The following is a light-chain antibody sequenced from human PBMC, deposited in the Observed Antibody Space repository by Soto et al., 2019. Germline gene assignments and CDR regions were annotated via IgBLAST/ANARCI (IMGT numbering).Light chain of an antibody. V-gene: IGKV1-39*01. CDR2: ASF. CDR1: QSIRNF. CDR3: QQSYSTPRT. Sequence: DIQMTQSPSSLSASVGDRVTITCRASQSIRNFLNWYQQKPGNAPKLLIYASFSLQSGVPSRFSGSGSGTDFTLTISSLQPEDFATYYCQQSYSTPRTFGQGTKLEIK. J-gene: IGKJ2*01.